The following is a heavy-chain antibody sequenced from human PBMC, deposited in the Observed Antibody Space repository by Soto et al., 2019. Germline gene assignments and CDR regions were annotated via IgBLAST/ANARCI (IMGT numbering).Heavy chain of an antibody. J-gene: IGHJ6*02. CDR1: GHSFTSYW. V-gene: IGHV5-51*01. D-gene: IGHD6-13*01. CDR2: IYPGDSDT. Sequence: PGESLKISCKGSGHSFTSYWIGWVRQMPGKGLEWLGLIYPGDSDTRYSPSFQGQVTISADKSISTAYLQWTSLKASDTAMYYCATHRGGSSWYYDYYGMDVWGQGTTVTVSS. CDR3: ATHRGGSSWYYDYYGMDV.